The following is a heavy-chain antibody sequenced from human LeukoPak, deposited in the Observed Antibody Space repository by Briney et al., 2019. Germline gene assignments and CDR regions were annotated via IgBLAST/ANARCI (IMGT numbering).Heavy chain of an antibody. Sequence: PGGSLRLSCTASGFIFSDYAISWVRQAPGKGLEWVGFVRSRAYGGTIEYAASVKGRFTVSRDDSKSIAYLQMNSLKTEDTAVYYCSRDGHTGMGVWGQGTTVTVSS. V-gene: IGHV3-49*04. CDR1: GFIFSDYA. CDR3: SRDGHTGMGV. CDR2: VRSRAYGGTI. J-gene: IGHJ6*02. D-gene: IGHD2-21*01.